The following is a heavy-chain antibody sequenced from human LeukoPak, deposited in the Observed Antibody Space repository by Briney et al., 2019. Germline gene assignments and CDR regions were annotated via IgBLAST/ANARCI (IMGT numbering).Heavy chain of an antibody. CDR1: GYTFTSYD. J-gene: IGHJ4*02. D-gene: IGHD2-21*02. CDR3: AKDGNRETSNPYCGGDCYEGIFGDY. Sequence: ASVKVSCKASGYTFTSYDINWVGQATGQGLEWMGWMHPNSGNTGYAQKFQGRVTMTRNTSISTAYMELSSLRSEDTAVYYCAKDGNRETSNPYCGGDCYEGIFGDYWGQGTLVTVSS. CDR2: MHPNSGNT. V-gene: IGHV1-8*01.